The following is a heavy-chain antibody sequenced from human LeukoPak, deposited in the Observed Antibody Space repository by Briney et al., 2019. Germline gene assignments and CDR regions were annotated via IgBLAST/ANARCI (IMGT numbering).Heavy chain of an antibody. CDR2: INSDGSST. CDR3: ARRYYYDSSGYYYDYYYGMDV. CDR1: GFTFSSYA. V-gene: IGHV3-74*01. J-gene: IGHJ6*02. Sequence: PGGSLRLSCAASGFTFSSYAMSWVRQAPGKGLVWVSRINSDGSSTSYADSVKGRFTISRDNAKNTLYLQMNSLRAEDTAVYYCARRYYYDSSGYYYDYYYGMDVWGQGTTVTVSS. D-gene: IGHD3-22*01.